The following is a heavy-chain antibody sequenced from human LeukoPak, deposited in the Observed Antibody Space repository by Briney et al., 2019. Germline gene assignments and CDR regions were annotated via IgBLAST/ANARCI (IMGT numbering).Heavy chain of an antibody. J-gene: IGHJ3*02. CDR1: GFTFSSYA. Sequence: GGSLRLSCAASGFTFSSYAINWVRQAPGKGLEWVSGITGTGGSTYYADSVKGRFTISRDNSKNTLYLQMNSLRAEDTAIYYCAKHLGYGYDLVDAFHIWGQGTMVTASS. CDR2: ITGTGGST. D-gene: IGHD5-12*01. CDR3: AKHLGYGYDLVDAFHI. V-gene: IGHV3-23*01.